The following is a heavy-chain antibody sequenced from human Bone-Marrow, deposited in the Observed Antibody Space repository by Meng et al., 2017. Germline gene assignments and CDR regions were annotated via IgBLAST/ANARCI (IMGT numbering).Heavy chain of an antibody. CDR3: ARDLLRYFGWEGFDY. V-gene: IGHV3-11*04. D-gene: IGHD3-9*01. CDR1: GFTFSDYY. J-gene: IGHJ4*02. CDR2: ISSSGSTI. Sequence: GESLKISCAASGFTFSDYYMSWIRQAPGKGLEWVSYISSSGSTIYYADSVKGRFTISRDNAKNSLYLQMNSLRAEDTAVYYCARDLLRYFGWEGFDYWGQGTLVTVSS.